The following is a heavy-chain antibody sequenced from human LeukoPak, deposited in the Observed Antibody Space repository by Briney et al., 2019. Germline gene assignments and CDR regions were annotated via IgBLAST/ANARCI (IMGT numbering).Heavy chain of an antibody. Sequence: PSETLSLTCTVSGGSISSYYWSWIRQPPGKGLEWIGYIYYSGSTNYNPSLKSRVTISVDTSKNQFSLKLSSVTAADTAVYYCASYRTWDSSGYYSYYFDYWGQGTLVTVSS. J-gene: IGHJ4*02. CDR3: ASYRTWDSSGYYSYYFDY. D-gene: IGHD3-22*01. CDR2: IYYSGST. V-gene: IGHV4-59*01. CDR1: GGSISSYY.